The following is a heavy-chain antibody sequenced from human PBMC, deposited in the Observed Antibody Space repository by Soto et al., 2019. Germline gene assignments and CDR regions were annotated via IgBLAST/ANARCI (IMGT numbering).Heavy chain of an antibody. CDR2: IWYDGSNK. CDR1: GFTFSSYG. J-gene: IGHJ4*02. D-gene: IGHD5-18*01. CDR3: ARGGHVDTAMVPRAYFDY. Sequence: GGSLRLSCAASGFTFSSYGMHWVRQAPGKGLEWVAVIWYDGSNKYFADSVKGGFTISRDNSKNTLYLQMNSLRAEDTAVYYCARGGHVDTAMVPRAYFDYWGQGTLVTVSS. V-gene: IGHV3-33*01.